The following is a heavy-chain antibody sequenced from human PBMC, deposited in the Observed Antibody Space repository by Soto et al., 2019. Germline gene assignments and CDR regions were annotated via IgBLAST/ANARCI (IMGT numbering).Heavy chain of an antibody. Sequence: SETLSLTCTVSGGSISSGGYYWSWIRQHPGKGLEWIGYIYYSGSTYYNPSLKSRVTISVDTSKNQFSLKLSSVTAADTAVYYCARDQRGRGYSPYYYYGMDVWGQGTTVTVSS. CDR2: IYYSGST. D-gene: IGHD5-18*01. CDR1: GGSISSGGYY. J-gene: IGHJ6*02. V-gene: IGHV4-31*03. CDR3: ARDQRGRGYSPYYYYGMDV.